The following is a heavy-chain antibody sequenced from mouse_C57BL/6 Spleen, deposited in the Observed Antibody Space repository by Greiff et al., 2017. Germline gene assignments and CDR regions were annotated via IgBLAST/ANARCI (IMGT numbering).Heavy chain of an antibody. CDR3: ANDYDKPRGY. CDR2: ISDGGSYT. V-gene: IGHV5-4*03. J-gene: IGHJ4*01. Sequence: EVKVVESGGGLVKPGGSLKLSCAASGFTFSSYAMSWVRQTPEKRLEWVATISDGGSYTYYPDNVKGRFTISRDNAKNNLYLQMSHLKSEDTAMYYCANDYDKPRGYWGKGTSVTVSS. CDR1: GFTFSSYA. D-gene: IGHD2-4*01.